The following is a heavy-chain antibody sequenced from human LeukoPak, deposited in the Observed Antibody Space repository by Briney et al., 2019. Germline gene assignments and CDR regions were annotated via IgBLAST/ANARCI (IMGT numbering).Heavy chain of an antibody. CDR2: ISGSGGST. D-gene: IGHD2-8*01. CDR3: AKDLVVLMVYAIDEVAVSDP. CDR1: GFTFGSYA. J-gene: IGHJ5*02. Sequence: GGSLRLSCAASGFTFGSYAMSWVRQAPGKGLEWVSAISGSGGSTYYADSVKGRFTISRDNSKNTLYLQMNSLRAEDTAVYYCAKDLVVLMVYAIDEVAVSDPWGQGTLVTVSS. V-gene: IGHV3-23*01.